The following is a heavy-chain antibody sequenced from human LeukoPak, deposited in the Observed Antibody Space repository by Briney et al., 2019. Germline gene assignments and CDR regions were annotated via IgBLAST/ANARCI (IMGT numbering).Heavy chain of an antibody. CDR1: GFIVSSTN. V-gene: IGHV3-53*01. J-gene: IGHJ3*01. D-gene: IGHD3-10*01. Sequence: PGGPLRLSCAASGFIVSSTNMNWLRQAPGKALEWVSIFYSGYNTYYAKSVKGRFTLSRDNSKNAVYLQMNSLRAEDTAVYYCARRHASGNNAFDSWGQGTLVTVVS. CDR2: FYSGYNT. CDR3: ARRHASGNNAFDS.